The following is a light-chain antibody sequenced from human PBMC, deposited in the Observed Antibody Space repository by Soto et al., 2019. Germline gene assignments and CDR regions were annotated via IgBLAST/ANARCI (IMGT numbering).Light chain of an antibody. Sequence: DIQMTQSPSTLSASVGDRVTITCRASQSISSWLSWYQQKPGKATKLLIYDASSLESGVPSRFSGSGDGTEFTLIISSLQPYDFATYYCQQYNSYPWTFGQGTKVEIK. CDR3: QQYNSYPWT. CDR2: DAS. CDR1: QSISSW. V-gene: IGKV1-5*01. J-gene: IGKJ1*01.